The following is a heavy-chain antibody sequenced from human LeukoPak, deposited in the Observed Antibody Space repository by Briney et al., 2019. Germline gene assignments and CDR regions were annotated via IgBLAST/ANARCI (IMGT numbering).Heavy chain of an antibody. CDR1: GFTFSTYW. CDR2: IKTDGSIK. Sequence: GGSLRLSCAASGFTFSTYWMHWVRQAPGKGLEWVSRIKTDGSIKSSADAVKGRFTISRDNSENTLYLQMNSLRAEDTAVYYCAKAYYYASGSSTTTFDYWGQGTLVTVSS. V-gene: IGHV3-74*01. CDR3: AKAYYYASGSSTTTFDY. D-gene: IGHD3-10*01. J-gene: IGHJ4*02.